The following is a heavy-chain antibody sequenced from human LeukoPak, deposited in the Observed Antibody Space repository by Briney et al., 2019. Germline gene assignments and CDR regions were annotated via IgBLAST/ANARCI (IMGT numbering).Heavy chain of an antibody. D-gene: IGHD5-18*01. CDR3: AREGGIQLWSFDI. Sequence: GGSLRLSCAASGFTFSSYSMNWVRQAPGKGLEWVSSISSSSSYIYYADSVKGRFTISRDNAKNSLYLQMNSLRAEDTAVYYCAREGGIQLWSFDIWGQGTMVTVSS. J-gene: IGHJ3*02. V-gene: IGHV3-21*01. CDR2: ISSSSSYI. CDR1: GFTFSSYS.